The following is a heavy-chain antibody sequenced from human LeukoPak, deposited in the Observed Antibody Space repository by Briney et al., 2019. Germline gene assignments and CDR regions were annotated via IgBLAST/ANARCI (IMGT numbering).Heavy chain of an antibody. CDR2: MNPNSGNT. D-gene: IGHD5-12*01. CDR3: ARNPLSGYDSY. CDR1: GYTFTSYD. V-gene: IGHV1-8*01. Sequence: GSSVKASCKASGYTFTSYDINWVRQATGQGLEWMGWMNPNSGNTGYAQKFQGRVTMTRNTSISTAYMELSSLRFEDTAVYYCARNPLSGYDSYWGQGTLVTVSS. J-gene: IGHJ4*02.